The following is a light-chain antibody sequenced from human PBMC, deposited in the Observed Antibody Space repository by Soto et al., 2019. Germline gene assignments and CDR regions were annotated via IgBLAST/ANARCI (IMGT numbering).Light chain of an antibody. Sequence: ESVMAQSPATLSVSPGERAARSSRASQRIDTSLAWYQQRPGQAPRLLIYDASNRATGIPDRFSGSGSGTDFTLTISRLEPEDFAVYYCQQYGSSGTFGQGTKVDIK. J-gene: IGKJ1*01. CDR1: QRIDTS. CDR2: DAS. CDR3: QQYGSSGT. V-gene: IGKV3-20*01.